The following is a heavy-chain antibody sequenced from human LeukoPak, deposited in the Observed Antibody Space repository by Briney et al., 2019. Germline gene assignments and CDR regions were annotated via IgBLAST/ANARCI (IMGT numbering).Heavy chain of an antibody. Sequence: GGSLRLSCAASGFTFSSYWMHWVRQAPGKGLVWVSRINCDGSSTSYADSVKGRFTISRDNAKNTLYLQMNSLRAEDTAVYYCARDTAVAGTRYYYYYMDVWGKGTTVTVSS. CDR2: INCDGSST. CDR3: ARDTAVAGTRYYYYYMDV. V-gene: IGHV3-74*01. CDR1: GFTFSSYW. J-gene: IGHJ6*03. D-gene: IGHD6-19*01.